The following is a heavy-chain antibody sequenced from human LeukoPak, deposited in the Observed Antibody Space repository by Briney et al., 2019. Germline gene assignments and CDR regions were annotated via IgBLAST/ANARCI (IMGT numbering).Heavy chain of an antibody. Sequence: SETLSLTCTVSGYSISSGYYWGWIRQPPGKGLEWIGSIYHSGSTYYNPSLKSRVTISVDTSKNQFSLQLTSVTAADTAVYFCARDGSVLWRGYHSISYNYYMDVWGEGTTVTVSS. CDR1: GYSISSGYY. V-gene: IGHV4-38-2*02. CDR2: IYHSGST. D-gene: IGHD3-3*01. J-gene: IGHJ6*03. CDR3: ARDGSVLWRGYHSISYNYYMDV.